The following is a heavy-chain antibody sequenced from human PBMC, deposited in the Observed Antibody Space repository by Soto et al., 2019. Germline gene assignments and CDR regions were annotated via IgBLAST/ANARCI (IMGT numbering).Heavy chain of an antibody. V-gene: IGHV1-2*04. J-gene: IGHJ4*02. Sequence: ASVKVSCKASGYTFTGYYMHWVRQAPGQGLEWMGWINPNSGGTNYAQKFQGWVTMTRDTSISTAYMELSRLRSDDTAVYYCARGYFDWFSSFDYWGQGTLVTVSS. CDR3: ARGYFDWFSSFDY. CDR1: GYTFTGYY. D-gene: IGHD3-9*01. CDR2: INPNSGGT.